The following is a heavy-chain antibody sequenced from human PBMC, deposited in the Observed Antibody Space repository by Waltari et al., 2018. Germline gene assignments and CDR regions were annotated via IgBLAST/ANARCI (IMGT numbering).Heavy chain of an antibody. V-gene: IGHV3-23*01. CDR2: ISGSGGST. CDR1: GFTFSSYA. Sequence: EVQLLESGGGLVQPGGSLRLSCAASGFTFSSYAMSWVRQAPGKGLEWVSAISGSGGSTYYADSVKGRFTISRDNSKNTLYLQMNSLRAEDTAVYYCAKDVITYYYGSGSYYMDYYYGMDVWGQGTTVTVSS. D-gene: IGHD3-10*01. J-gene: IGHJ6*02. CDR3: AKDVITYYYGSGSYYMDYYYGMDV.